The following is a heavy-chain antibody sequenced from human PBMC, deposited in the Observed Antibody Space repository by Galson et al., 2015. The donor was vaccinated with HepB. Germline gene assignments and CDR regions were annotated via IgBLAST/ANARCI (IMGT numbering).Heavy chain of an antibody. V-gene: IGHV1-69*13. CDR1: GGTFSSYA. CDR2: IIPIFGTA. CDR3: ARDSDHYYDSSPNWFDP. D-gene: IGHD3-22*01. Sequence: VKVSCKASGGTFSSYAISWVRQAPGQGLEWMGGIIPIFGTANYAQKFQGRVTITADESTSTAYMELSSLRSEDTAVYYCARDSDHYYDSSPNWFDPWGQGTLVTVSS. J-gene: IGHJ5*02.